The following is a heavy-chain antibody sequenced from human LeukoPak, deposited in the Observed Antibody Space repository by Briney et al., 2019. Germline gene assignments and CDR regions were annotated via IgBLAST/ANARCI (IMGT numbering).Heavy chain of an antibody. CDR3: ASWAAVADPDAFDI. D-gene: IGHD6-19*01. CDR1: GYTFTSYG. Sequence: ASVKVSCKASGYTFTSYGISWVRQAPGQGLEWMGWISAYNGNTNYAQKLQGRVTMTTDTSTSTAYMELRSLRSDDTAVYYCASWAAVADPDAFDIWGQGTIVTVSS. V-gene: IGHV1-18*01. CDR2: ISAYNGNT. J-gene: IGHJ3*02.